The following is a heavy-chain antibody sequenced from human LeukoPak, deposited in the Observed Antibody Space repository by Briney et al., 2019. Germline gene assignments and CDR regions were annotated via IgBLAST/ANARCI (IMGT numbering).Heavy chain of an antibody. CDR1: GYTFTSYA. J-gene: IGHJ6*03. Sequence: ASVKVSCKASGYTFTSYAMNWVRQAPGQGLEWMGWINTNTGNPTYAQGFTGRFVFSLDTSVSTAYLQISSLKAEDTAVYYCARGEYLPYYYDYFMDVWGKGTTCTVSS. D-gene: IGHD2-2*02. CDR2: INTNTGNP. CDR3: ARGEYLPYYYDYFMDV. V-gene: IGHV7-4-1*02.